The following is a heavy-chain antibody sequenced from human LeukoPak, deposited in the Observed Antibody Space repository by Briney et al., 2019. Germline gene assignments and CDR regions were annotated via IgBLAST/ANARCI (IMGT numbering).Heavy chain of an antibody. V-gene: IGHV1-8*01. CDR3: ARKRPTNYSYYYMDV. D-gene: IGHD1-1*01. Sequence: GASLSLSSTASGYTFTSYDPNWVRQAPGQGLEWIGWISANNGSTGNASKFQGRITMTRTTSISTAYMELSRLRSEDTAVYYCARKRPTNYSYYYMDVWGKGTSVTVSS. CDR2: ISANNGST. CDR1: GYTFTSYD. J-gene: IGHJ6*03.